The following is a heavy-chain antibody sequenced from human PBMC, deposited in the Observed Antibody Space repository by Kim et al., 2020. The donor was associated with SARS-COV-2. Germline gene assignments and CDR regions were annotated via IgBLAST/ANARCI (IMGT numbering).Heavy chain of an antibody. CDR1: GYTFTSYY. Sequence: ASVKVSCKASGYTFTSYYMHWVRQAPGQGLEWMGIINPSGGSTSYAQKFQGRVTMTRDTSTSTVYMELSSLRSEDTAVYYCARVLGIQLWSGPFAGYYYGMDVWGQGTTVTVSS. J-gene: IGHJ6*02. CDR2: INPSGGST. V-gene: IGHV1-46*01. CDR3: ARVLGIQLWSGPFAGYYYGMDV. D-gene: IGHD5-18*01.